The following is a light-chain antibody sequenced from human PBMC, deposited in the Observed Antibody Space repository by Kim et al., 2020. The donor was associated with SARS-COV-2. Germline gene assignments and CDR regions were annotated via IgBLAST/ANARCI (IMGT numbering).Light chain of an antibody. CDR2: YDS. CDR1: NVGSKS. J-gene: IGLJ3*02. CDR3: QVWDIDSNHQV. V-gene: IGLV3-21*04. Sequence: APGKTAKITCGGNNVGSKSVHWYQQKPGQAPVLVIYYDSERPSGIPERFSGSSSGNTAALSINRVEAGDEADYYCQVWDIDSNHQVFGGGTQLTVL.